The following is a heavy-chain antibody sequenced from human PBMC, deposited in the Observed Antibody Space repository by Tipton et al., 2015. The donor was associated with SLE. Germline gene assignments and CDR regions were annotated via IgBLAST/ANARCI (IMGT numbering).Heavy chain of an antibody. CDR2: IWYDGSNK. CDR1: GFNFRGYG. V-gene: IGHV3-30*18. D-gene: IGHD2-21*01. Sequence: SLRLSCAASGFNFRGYGMHWVRQAPGKGLEWVAVIWYDGSNKYYADSVKGRFSISRDNSKNMMYLQMNSLGAEDTAVYYCAKDFAPNCGGDCYSVGAFDIWGQGTMVTVSS. CDR3: AKDFAPNCGGDCYSVGAFDI. J-gene: IGHJ3*02.